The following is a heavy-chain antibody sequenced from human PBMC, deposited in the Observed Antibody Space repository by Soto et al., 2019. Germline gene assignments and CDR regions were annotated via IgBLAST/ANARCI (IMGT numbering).Heavy chain of an antibody. D-gene: IGHD3-3*01. J-gene: IGHJ4*02. CDR1: GFTLSSYA. CDR2: VSGGGGDT. CDR3: AKATRAYDLPYYFDS. V-gene: IGHV3-23*01. Sequence: EMQLLESGGGLVQPRGSLRLTCTASGFTLSSYAMNWVRQAPGEGLEWVSAVSGGGGDTYYADSVKGRFTISSDNSKDTLYLQMSSLRAEDTAVYYCAKATRAYDLPYYFDSWGQGTVVTGSS.